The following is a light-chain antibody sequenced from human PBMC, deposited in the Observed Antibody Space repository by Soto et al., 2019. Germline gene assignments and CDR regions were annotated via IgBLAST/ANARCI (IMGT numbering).Light chain of an antibody. CDR2: AAS. CDR1: QSINNLY. V-gene: IGKV3-20*01. J-gene: IGKJ3*01. CDR3: QQFGSSPGFT. Sequence: EIVLTQSPGTLSLSPGERATLSCRASQSINNLYVAWYQQKPGQAPRLLIYAASSRATGIPDRFSGSGSGTEFTLTISRLEPEDFGVSYCQQFGSSPGFTFGPGTKVDIK.